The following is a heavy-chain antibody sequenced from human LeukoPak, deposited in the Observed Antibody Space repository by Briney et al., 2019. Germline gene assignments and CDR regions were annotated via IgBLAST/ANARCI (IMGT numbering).Heavy chain of an antibody. D-gene: IGHD4-17*01. CDR3: ARVGYGDYVGAFDI. V-gene: IGHV3-53*05. Sequence: GGSLRLSCAASGFTVSSNYMSWVRQAPGKGLEWVSVIYSGGSTYYADSVKGRSTISRDNSKNTLYLQMSSLRAEDTAVYYCARVGYGDYVGAFDIWGQGTMVTVSS. CDR2: IYSGGST. CDR1: GFTVSSNY. J-gene: IGHJ3*02.